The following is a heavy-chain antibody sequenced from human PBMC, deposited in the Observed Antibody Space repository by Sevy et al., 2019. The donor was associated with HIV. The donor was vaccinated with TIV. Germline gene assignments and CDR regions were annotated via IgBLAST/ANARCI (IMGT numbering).Heavy chain of an antibody. D-gene: IGHD6-19*01. Sequence: GGSLRLSCAASGFTLSSYSMNWVRQAPGKGLEWVSSISSSSSYIYYADSVKGRFTISRDNAKNSLYLQMNSLRAEDTAVYYCARDLTRAVAGHTGMDVWGQGTTVTVSS. CDR3: ARDLTRAVAGHTGMDV. CDR2: ISSSSSYI. CDR1: GFTLSSYS. J-gene: IGHJ6*02. V-gene: IGHV3-21*01.